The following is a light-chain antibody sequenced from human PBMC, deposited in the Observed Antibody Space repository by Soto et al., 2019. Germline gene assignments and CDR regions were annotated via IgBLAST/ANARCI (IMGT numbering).Light chain of an antibody. CDR2: DVS. J-gene: IGLJ1*01. V-gene: IGLV2-11*01. CDR1: SSDVGGYNY. Sequence: QSALTQPRSVSGSPGQSVTIPCTGTSSDVGGYNYVSWYQRHADKGPKLIIYDVSERPSGVPDRFSASKSGNTASLTISGLQAEDEADYYCSSYAGNYVYVFGSGTKVTVL. CDR3: SSYAGNYVYV.